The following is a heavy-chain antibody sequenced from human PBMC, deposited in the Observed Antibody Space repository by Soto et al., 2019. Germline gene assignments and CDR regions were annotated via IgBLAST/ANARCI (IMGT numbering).Heavy chain of an antibody. J-gene: IGHJ6*03. Sequence: GGSLRLSCAASGFTFSSYSMNWVRQAPGKGLEWVSYISSSSTIYYADSVKGRFTISRDNAKNSLYLQMNSLRAEDTAVYYCARDWRFGEFGYMDVWGKGTTVTVSS. CDR2: ISSSSTI. CDR1: GFTFSSYS. CDR3: ARDWRFGEFGYMDV. D-gene: IGHD3-10*01. V-gene: IGHV3-48*01.